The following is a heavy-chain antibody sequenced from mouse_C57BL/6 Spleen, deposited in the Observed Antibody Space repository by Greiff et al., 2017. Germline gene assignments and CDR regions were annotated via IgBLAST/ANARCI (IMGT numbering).Heavy chain of an antibody. CDR1: GFTFSSYA. CDR2: ISDGGSYT. Sequence: DVKLVESGGGLVKPGGSLKLSCAASGFTFSSYAMSWVRQTPEKRLEWVATISDGGSYTYYPDNVKGRFTISRDNAKNNLYLQMSHLKSEDTAMYYWARDTTVAHYFDYWGQGTTLTVSS. D-gene: IGHD1-1*01. CDR3: ARDTTVAHYFDY. V-gene: IGHV5-4*01. J-gene: IGHJ2*01.